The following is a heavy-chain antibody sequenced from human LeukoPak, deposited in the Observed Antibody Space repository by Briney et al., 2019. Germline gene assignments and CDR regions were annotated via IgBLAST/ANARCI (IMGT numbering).Heavy chain of an antibody. D-gene: IGHD6-19*01. CDR1: GGSISTYY. CDR3: ARTGGGSGWYPYNWFDP. J-gene: IGHJ5*02. CDR2: VYYSGST. V-gene: IGHV4-59*01. Sequence: PSETLSLTCTVSGGSISTYYWSWIRQPPGKGLEWIGYVYYSGSTNYNPALKSRVTISVDTSKKQFSLKLSSVTAADTAVYYCARTGGGSGWYPYNWFDPWGQGTLVTVSS.